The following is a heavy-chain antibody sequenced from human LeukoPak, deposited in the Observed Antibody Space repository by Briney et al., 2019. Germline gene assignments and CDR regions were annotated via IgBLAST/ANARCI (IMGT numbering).Heavy chain of an antibody. Sequence: GESLRISCKGSGYSFATYWISWLRQMPGKGLEWMGRIDPIDSYTNYSPSFQGHVTISADKSIGTAYLQWSSLKASDTAMYYCARLIRRGWGGATFDYWGQGTLVTVSS. J-gene: IGHJ4*02. D-gene: IGHD1-26*01. CDR3: ARLIRRGWGGATFDY. CDR2: IDPIDSYT. CDR1: GYSFATYW. V-gene: IGHV5-10-1*01.